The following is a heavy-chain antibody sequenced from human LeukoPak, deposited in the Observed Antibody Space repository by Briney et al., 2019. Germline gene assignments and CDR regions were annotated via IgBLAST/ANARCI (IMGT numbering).Heavy chain of an antibody. CDR3: ARSMGEQWLVSDY. V-gene: IGHV3-30-3*01. CDR1: GFTFSSYA. D-gene: IGHD6-19*01. J-gene: IGHJ4*02. CDR2: ISYDGSNK. Sequence: GRSLRLSCAASGFTFSSYAMHWVRQAPGKGLEWVAVISYDGSNKYYADSVKGRFTISRDNSKNTLYLQMNSLRAEDTAVYYCARSMGEQWLVSDYWGQGTLVTVSS.